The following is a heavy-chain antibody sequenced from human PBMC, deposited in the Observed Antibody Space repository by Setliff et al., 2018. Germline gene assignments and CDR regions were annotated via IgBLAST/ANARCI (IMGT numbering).Heavy chain of an antibody. D-gene: IGHD2-15*01. J-gene: IGHJ3*02. V-gene: IGHV4-38-2*02. CDR1: GYSISSGHF. CDR3: ARDMDSPFDAFDI. CDR2: LYYTGAT. Sequence: PSETLSLTCGVSGYSISSGHFWGWIRQPPGGGLEWIGILYYTGATYYNPSLKSRVTISVDTPNNQFSLKLSSVTAADTAVYYCARDMDSPFDAFDIWGQGTMVTVSS.